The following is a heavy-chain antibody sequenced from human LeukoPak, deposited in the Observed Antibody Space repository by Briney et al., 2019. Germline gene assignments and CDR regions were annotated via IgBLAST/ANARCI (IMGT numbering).Heavy chain of an antibody. Sequence: GGSLRLSCAASGFTYTNYWMSLVRQAPGKGLEWVAMIREDGGDIYYVGSVKGRFTISRDNTKNSLYLQMNSLRADDTAMYYCVRDRGSGSSQTHEFFEHWGQGTLVTVSS. CDR3: VRDRGSGSSQTHEFFEH. CDR2: IREDGGDI. J-gene: IGHJ1*01. V-gene: IGHV3-7*01. D-gene: IGHD1-26*01. CDR1: GFTYTNYW.